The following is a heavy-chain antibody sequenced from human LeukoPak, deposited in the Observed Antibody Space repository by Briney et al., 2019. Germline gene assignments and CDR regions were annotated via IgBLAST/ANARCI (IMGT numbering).Heavy chain of an antibody. Sequence: GGSLRLSCAASGFTFSDYSMNWVRQAPGKGLEWVSYIDGSGDTIYYADSVKGRFPISRDNAKNSLDLHMNSLRDEDTAVYYCSRRFDCWGQGTLVTVSS. CDR2: IDGSGDTI. J-gene: IGHJ4*02. V-gene: IGHV3-48*02. CDR3: SRRFDC. CDR1: GFTFSDYS.